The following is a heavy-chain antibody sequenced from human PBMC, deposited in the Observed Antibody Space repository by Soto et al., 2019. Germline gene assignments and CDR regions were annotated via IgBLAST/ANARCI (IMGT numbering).Heavy chain of an antibody. CDR3: AHSLHTYSSTNYYGMDV. Sequence: SGPTLVNPTQTLTLTCTFSGFSLSTSGVGVGWIRQPPGKALEWLALIYWDDDKRYSPSLKSRLTITKDTSKNQVVLTMTNMDPVDTATYYCAHSLHTYSSTNYYGMDVWGQGTTVTVSS. D-gene: IGHD6-13*01. CDR1: GFSLSTSGVG. CDR2: IYWDDDK. V-gene: IGHV2-5*02. J-gene: IGHJ6*02.